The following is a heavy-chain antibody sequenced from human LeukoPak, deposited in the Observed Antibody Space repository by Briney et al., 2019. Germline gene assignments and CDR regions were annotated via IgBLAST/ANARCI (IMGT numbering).Heavy chain of an antibody. CDR3: AIGTVTSLFDY. CDR2: ISSSCSTI. V-gene: IGHV3-48*01. J-gene: IGHJ4*02. CDR1: GFTFSSYS. D-gene: IGHD4-11*01. Sequence: GGSLRLSCAASGFTFSSYSMNWVRQAPGKGLEWVSYISSSCSTIYYADSVKGRFTISRDNAKNSLYLQMNSLRAEDTAVYYCAIGTVTSLFDYWGQGNPGHRLL.